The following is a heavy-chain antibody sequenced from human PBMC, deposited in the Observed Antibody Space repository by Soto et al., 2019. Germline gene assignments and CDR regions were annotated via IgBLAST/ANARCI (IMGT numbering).Heavy chain of an antibody. CDR2: LKEDGSEK. J-gene: IGHJ4*02. CDR1: GFSFITYW. D-gene: IGHD1-26*01. V-gene: IGHV3-7*04. Sequence: EVQLVESGGGLVQSGGSLRLSCEASGFSFITYWMNWVRQAPGKGLEWLASLKEDGSEKQYVDSVKRRFTISRHNAKNSLYLQMNSLSEEDTAVDYCVRAISGAFALWGQGTLVIVSS. CDR3: VRAISGAFAL.